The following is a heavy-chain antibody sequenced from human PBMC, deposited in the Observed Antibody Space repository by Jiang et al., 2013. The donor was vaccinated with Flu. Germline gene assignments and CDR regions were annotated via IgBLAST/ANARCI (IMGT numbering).Heavy chain of an antibody. J-gene: IGHJ4*02. Sequence: QLLESGGGVVQPGRSLRLSCAASGFTFSSYAMHWVRQAPGKGLEWVAVISYDGSNKYYADSVKGRFTISRDNSKNTLYLQMNSLRAEDTAVYYCARGVSSGWRESFDYWGQGTLVTVSS. V-gene: IGHV3-30-3*01. CDR2: ISYDGSNK. CDR1: GFTFSSYA. D-gene: IGHD6-19*01. CDR3: ARGVSSGWRESFDY.